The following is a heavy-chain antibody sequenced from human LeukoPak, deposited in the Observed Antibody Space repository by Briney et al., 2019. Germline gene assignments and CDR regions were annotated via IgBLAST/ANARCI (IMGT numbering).Heavy chain of an antibody. CDR3: ASAYCSSTSCYRDFDY. CDR1: GGTFSSYA. CDR2: IIPIFGTA. V-gene: IGHV1-69*01. D-gene: IGHD2-2*01. J-gene: IGHJ4*02. Sequence: SVKVSCKASGGTFSSYAISWVRQAPGQGFEWMGGIIPIFGTASYAQKFQGRVTITADESTSTAYMELSSLRSEDTAVYYCASAYCSSTSCYRDFDYWGQGTLVTVSS.